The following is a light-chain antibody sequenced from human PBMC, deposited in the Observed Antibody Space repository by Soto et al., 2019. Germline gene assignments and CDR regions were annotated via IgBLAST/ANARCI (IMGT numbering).Light chain of an antibody. CDR2: EVV. J-gene: IGLJ1*01. V-gene: IGLV2-8*01. CDR3: KSYSGSQTYV. CDR1: NSDIGVYDF. Sequence: QSALTQPPSASGSPGQSVTISCTGTNSDIGVYDFVSWYQHHPGKAPRMIIYEVVHRPSGVPDRFSGSKSGNTASLTVSGLQAADEADYFGKSYSGSQTYVFGSGTKVTVL.